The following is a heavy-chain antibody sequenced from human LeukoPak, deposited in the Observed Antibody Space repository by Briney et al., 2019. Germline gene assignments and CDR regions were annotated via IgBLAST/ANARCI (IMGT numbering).Heavy chain of an antibody. CDR2: INPSGDNR. CDR3: ARDNSLRDTAWWFDP. D-gene: IGHD5-24*01. V-gene: IGHV1-46*01. J-gene: IGHJ5*02. Sequence: ASVTVSCMASGYTFTNNFMHWVGQAPGEGSEGIGIINPSGDNRWYAQKFQGRVTMTRDMATSTDYLEVSSLRSEDTAVYYCARDNSLRDTAWWFDPWGQGTLVTVSS. CDR1: GYTFTNNF.